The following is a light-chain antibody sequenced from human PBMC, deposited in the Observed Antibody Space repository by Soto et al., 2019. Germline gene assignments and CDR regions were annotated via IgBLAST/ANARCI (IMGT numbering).Light chain of an antibody. CDR2: AAS. CDR1: QSITNY. V-gene: IGKV1-39*01. J-gene: IGKJ2*01. CDR3: QQSDSFPYT. Sequence: DLQMTQSPSSLSVSVGDRVTITCRASQSITNYLNWYQQQPGKAPKLLVYAASSLQSGVPSRFSGNGSGTDFTLTISSLQPEDFASYYCQQSDSFPYTFGQGTKLEIK.